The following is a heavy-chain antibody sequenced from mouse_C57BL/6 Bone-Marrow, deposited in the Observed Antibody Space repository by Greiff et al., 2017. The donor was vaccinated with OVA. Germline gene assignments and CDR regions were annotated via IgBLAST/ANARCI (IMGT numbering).Heavy chain of an antibody. J-gene: IGHJ2*01. D-gene: IGHD1-1*02. CDR2: IDPSDSYT. V-gene: IGHV1-50*01. Sequence: QVHVKQPGAELVKPGASVKLSCKASGYTFTSYWMQWVKQRPGQGLEWIGEIDPSDSYTNYNQKFKGKATLTVDTSSSTAYMQLSSLTSEDSAVYYCAIYGYSGQGTTLTVSS. CDR3: AIYGY. CDR1: GYTFTSYW.